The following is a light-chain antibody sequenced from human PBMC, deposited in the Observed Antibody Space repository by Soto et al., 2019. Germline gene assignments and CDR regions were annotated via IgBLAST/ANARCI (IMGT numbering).Light chain of an antibody. CDR2: EVS. Sequence: QSALTQPASVSDSPGQSITISGTGTSSDVGGSNYVSWYQQHPGTAPKLIIYEVSNRPSGISNRFSGSKSGNTASLTISGLQAEDEADYYCSSYTTTSTLGVFGGGTKLTV. J-gene: IGLJ3*02. CDR3: SSYTTTSTLGV. V-gene: IGLV2-14*01. CDR1: SSDVGGSNY.